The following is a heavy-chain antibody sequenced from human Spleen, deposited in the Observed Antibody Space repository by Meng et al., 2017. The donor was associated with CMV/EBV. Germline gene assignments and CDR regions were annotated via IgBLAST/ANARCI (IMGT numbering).Heavy chain of an antibody. V-gene: IGHV4-38-2*02. CDR2: IYHSGST. D-gene: IGHD2-2*01. Sequence: SETLSLTCTVSGYPIRSDYYWGWIRQPPGKGLEWIGSIYHSGSTSYNPSLKSRVTISADTSKSQFSLKLTSVTAADTAVYYCARDWGYCSTTSCYPRFYFAYWGQGALVTVSS. CDR3: ARDWGYCSTTSCYPRFYFAY. J-gene: IGHJ4*02. CDR1: GYPIRSDYY.